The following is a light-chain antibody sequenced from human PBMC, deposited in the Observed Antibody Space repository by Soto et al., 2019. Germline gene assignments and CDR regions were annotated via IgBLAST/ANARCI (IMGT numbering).Light chain of an antibody. Sequence: DVVMTQTPLSLSVTPGQPASISCRGLLHSDGKTYLYWYLQKPGQPPQLLIYEVSNRFSGVPDRFSGSGSGTDFTLKISRVEAEDVGVYYCMQSIQLPLTFGGGTKV. CDR1: LLHSDGKTY. J-gene: IGKJ4*01. CDR3: MQSIQLPLT. CDR2: EVS. V-gene: IGKV2D-29*01.